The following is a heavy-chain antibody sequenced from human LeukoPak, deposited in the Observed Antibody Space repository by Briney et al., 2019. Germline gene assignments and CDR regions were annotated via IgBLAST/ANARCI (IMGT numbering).Heavy chain of an antibody. CDR3: AGVDAAMPDAFDI. J-gene: IGHJ3*02. D-gene: IGHD5-18*01. CDR2: ISSSGSTI. Sequence: GGSLRLSCAASGFTFSSYEMNWVRQAPGKGLEWVSYISSSGSTIYYADSVKGRFTISRDNAKNSLYLQMDSLRADDAAVYYCAGVDAAMPDAFDIWGQGTTVTVSS. CDR1: GFTFSSYE. V-gene: IGHV3-48*03.